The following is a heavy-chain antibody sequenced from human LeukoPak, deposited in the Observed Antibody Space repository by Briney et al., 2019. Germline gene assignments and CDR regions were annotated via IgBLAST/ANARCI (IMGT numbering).Heavy chain of an antibody. Sequence: GGSLRLSCAASGFTFSSYGMYWVRQAPGKGLEWVAFIRYDGSNKYYADSVKGRFTISRDNSKNTLYLQMNSLRAEDTAVYYCAKAIQLWTTFDYWGQGTLVTVSS. CDR2: IRYDGSNK. CDR1: GFTFSSYG. J-gene: IGHJ4*02. V-gene: IGHV3-30*02. D-gene: IGHD5-18*01. CDR3: AKAIQLWTTFDY.